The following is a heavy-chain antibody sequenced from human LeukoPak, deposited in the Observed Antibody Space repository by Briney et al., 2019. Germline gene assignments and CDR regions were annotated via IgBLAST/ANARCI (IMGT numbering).Heavy chain of an antibody. J-gene: IGHJ5*02. V-gene: IGHV3-64*04. D-gene: IGHD3-16*01. CDR2: ISNNGGTT. CDR3: AKATSNWFDP. Sequence: GGSLRLSCSASGFTFSSNAMHWVRQAPGKGLEYVSAISNNGGTTNYADSVKGRFTISRNNSKNTLYMQMNSLRAEDTAVYYCAKATSNWFDPWGQGTLVTVSS. CDR1: GFTFSSNA.